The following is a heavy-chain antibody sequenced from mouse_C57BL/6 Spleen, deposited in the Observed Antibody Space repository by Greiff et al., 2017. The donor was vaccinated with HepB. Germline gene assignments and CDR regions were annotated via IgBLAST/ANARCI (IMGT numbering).Heavy chain of an antibody. D-gene: IGHD1-1*01. CDR2: IDPSDSYT. CDR1: GYTFTSYW. CDR3: AAEDYSYYFDY. J-gene: IGHJ2*01. Sequence: QVQLKQPGAELVRPGTSVKLSCKASGYTFTSYWMHWVKQRPGQGLEWIGVIDPSDSYTNYNQKFKGKATLTVDTSSSTAYMQLSSLTSEDSAVYYCAAEDYSYYFDYWGQGTTLTVSS. V-gene: IGHV1-59*01.